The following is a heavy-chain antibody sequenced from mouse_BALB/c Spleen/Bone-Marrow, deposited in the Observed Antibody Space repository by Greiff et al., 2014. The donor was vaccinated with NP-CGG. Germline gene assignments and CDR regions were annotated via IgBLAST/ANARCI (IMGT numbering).Heavy chain of an antibody. CDR3: ARKLVGDY. D-gene: IGHD1-3*01. CDR1: GYSFTDYN. Sequence: EVKLMESGPELVKPGASVKVSCRASGYSFTDYNMFWVKQSHGKSLEWIGYIDPDNGYTTYNQRFKGKATLTVDKSSSTAFMHLNSLTSGDSAVYYCARKLVGDYWGQGTTLTVSS. J-gene: IGHJ2*01. CDR2: IDPDNGYT. V-gene: IGHV1S135*01.